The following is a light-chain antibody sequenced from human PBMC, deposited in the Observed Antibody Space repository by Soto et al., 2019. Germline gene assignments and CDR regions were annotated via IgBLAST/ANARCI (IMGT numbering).Light chain of an antibody. J-gene: IGLJ2*01. CDR1: TGAVTSGHY. CDR2: DTS. CDR3: LLAYNGRRI. V-gene: IGLV7-46*01. Sequence: QAAVTQESSLTVSPGGTVTLTCGSSTGAVTSGHYPYWFQQKPGQAPRTLIYDTSNTHSWTPARFSGSLLGGKAALTLSGAQPEDEAEYYCLLAYNGRRIFGGGTKLTVL.